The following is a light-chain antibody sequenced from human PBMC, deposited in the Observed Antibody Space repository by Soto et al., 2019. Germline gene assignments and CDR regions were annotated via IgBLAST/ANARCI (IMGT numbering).Light chain of an antibody. V-gene: IGKV1-9*01. CDR1: QGIASY. CDR3: QQLNSYPLT. CDR2: AAS. Sequence: QLTQSPSSLSASVGDRVTITCRASQGIASYLAWYQQKPGQAPNLLIYAASTLQSGVPSRFSGSGSGTDFTLNISSLQPEDFATYYCQQLNSYPLTFGGGTKVEI. J-gene: IGKJ4*01.